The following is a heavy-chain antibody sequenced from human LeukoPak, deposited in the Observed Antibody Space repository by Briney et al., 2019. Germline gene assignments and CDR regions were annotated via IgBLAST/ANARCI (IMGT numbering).Heavy chain of an antibody. J-gene: IGHJ4*02. CDR1: GFTVSSNY. CDR2: IYSGGST. Sequence: GGSLRLSCAASGFTVSSNYMSWVRQAPGKGLEWVSVIYSGGSTYYADSVKGRFTISRDNSKNTLYLQMNSLRAEDTAVYYCARDSTSPKEDYWGQGTLVTVSS. D-gene: IGHD2-2*01. V-gene: IGHV3-53*01. CDR3: ARDSTSPKEDY.